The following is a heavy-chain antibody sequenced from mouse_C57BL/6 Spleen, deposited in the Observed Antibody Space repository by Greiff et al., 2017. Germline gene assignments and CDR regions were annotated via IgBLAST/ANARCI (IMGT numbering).Heavy chain of an antibody. CDR3: ARFCNAFAY. CDR1: GFNIKNTY. CDR2: IDPANGNT. Sequence: VQLQQSVPELVRPGASVKLSCTASGFNIKNTYMHCLKQRPEQGLVWIGRIDPANGNTKYAPKFQGKATITADTSSNTAYLQLSSLTSEDTAIYCCARFCNAFAYWGQGALVTVSA. J-gene: IGHJ3*01. V-gene: IGHV14-3*01.